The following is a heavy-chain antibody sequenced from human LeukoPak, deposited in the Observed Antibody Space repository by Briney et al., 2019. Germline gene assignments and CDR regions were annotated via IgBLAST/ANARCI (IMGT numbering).Heavy chain of an antibody. Sequence: RASVKVSCKVSGYALTELSMHWVRQAPGKGLEWMGGFDPEDGETIYAQKFQGRVTMTEDTSTDTAYMELSSLRSEDPAVYYCATVPRTWRELNPNYFDYWGQGTLVTVSS. CDR1: GYALTELS. CDR2: FDPEDGET. V-gene: IGHV1-24*01. D-gene: IGHD1-26*01. CDR3: ATVPRTWRELNPNYFDY. J-gene: IGHJ4*02.